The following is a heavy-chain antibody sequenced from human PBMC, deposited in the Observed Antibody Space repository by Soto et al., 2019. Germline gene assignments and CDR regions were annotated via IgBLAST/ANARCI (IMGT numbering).Heavy chain of an antibody. CDR1: GFTVSSNY. V-gene: IGHV3-66*01. D-gene: IGHD6-19*01. CDR3: ARDRLGSGWPEYFQH. CDR2: IYSGGST. Sequence: EVQLVESGGGLVQPGGSLRLSCAASGFTVSSNYMSWVRQAPGKGLEWVSVIYSGGSTYYADSVKGRFTISRDNSKNTLYLQMNGLRAEDTAVYYCARDRLGSGWPEYFQHWGQGTLVTVSS. J-gene: IGHJ1*01.